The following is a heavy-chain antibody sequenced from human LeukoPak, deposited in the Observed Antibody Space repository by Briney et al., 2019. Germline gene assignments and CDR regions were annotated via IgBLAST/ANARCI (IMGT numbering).Heavy chain of an antibody. V-gene: IGHV4-4*07. CDR1: GGFISNYY. CDR2: ISTSGNT. J-gene: IGHJ4*02. CDR3: ARDPRYNEFWRRYLDY. Sequence: PSETLSLTCSVSGGFISNYYWSWIRQPAGKGLEWLGRISTSGNTNYNPYLKSRVTMSVDTSKNQFFLNLNSVTAASTRVYYCARDPRYNEFWRRYLDYWGPGTLVTVSS. D-gene: IGHD3-3*01.